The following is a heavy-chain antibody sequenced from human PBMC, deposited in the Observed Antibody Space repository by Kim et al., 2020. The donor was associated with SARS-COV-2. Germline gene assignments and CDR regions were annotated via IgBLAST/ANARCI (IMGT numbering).Heavy chain of an antibody. Sequence: GGSLRLSCAASGFTFSSYAMSWVRQAPGKGLEWVSAISGSGGSTYYADSVKGRFTISRDNSKNTLYLQMNSLRAEDTAVYYCAKDPHYYGSGSSPPFDYWGQGTLVTVSS. J-gene: IGHJ4*02. CDR3: AKDPHYYGSGSSPPFDY. D-gene: IGHD3-10*01. CDR2: ISGSGGST. V-gene: IGHV3-23*01. CDR1: GFTFSSYA.